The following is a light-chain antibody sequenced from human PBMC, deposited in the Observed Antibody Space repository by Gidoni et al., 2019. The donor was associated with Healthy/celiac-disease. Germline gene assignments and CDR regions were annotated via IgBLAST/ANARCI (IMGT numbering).Light chain of an antibody. J-gene: IGKJ1*01. CDR1: QSISSY. CDR2: AAS. CDR3: QQSYSTPRT. Sequence: DIHITQSPSSLSASVGDRVTLTCRASQSISSYLNWYQQKPGKAPQLLIYAASSLQRGIPSRFSGSGSGTDFTLTISSLQPEEFATYYCQQSYSTPRTFGQGTKVEIK. V-gene: IGKV1-39*01.